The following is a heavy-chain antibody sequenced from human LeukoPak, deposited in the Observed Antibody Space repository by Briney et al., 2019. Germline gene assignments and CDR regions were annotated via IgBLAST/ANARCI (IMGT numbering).Heavy chain of an antibody. D-gene: IGHD3-16*01. J-gene: IGHJ6*03. CDR1: GFTFSTHW. Sequence: GGSLRLPYAASGFTFSTHWKFWVRQRPAKGLVWVSRINDGSSTTYADAVRGRFTISRDNAKSTLYLQMTGLRAEDTAVYFCARPPIDRNAYYFGSAWDYMDVWGKGTTVTVSS. V-gene: IGHV3-74*03. CDR3: ARPPIDRNAYYFGSAWDYMDV. CDR2: INDGSST.